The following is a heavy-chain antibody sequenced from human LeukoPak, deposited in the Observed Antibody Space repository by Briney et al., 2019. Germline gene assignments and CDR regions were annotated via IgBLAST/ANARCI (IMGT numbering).Heavy chain of an antibody. CDR1: GYTFTGYY. CDR3: AREALTVTTVGHDAFDI. J-gene: IGHJ3*02. D-gene: IGHD4-17*01. Sequence: ASVKVSRKASGYTFTGYYMHWVRQAPGQGLEWMGWINPNSGGTNYAQDFHGRVTMTRDTSISTAYMELSRLRSDDTAVYYCAREALTVTTVGHDAFDIWGQGTMVTVSS. CDR2: INPNSGGT. V-gene: IGHV1-2*02.